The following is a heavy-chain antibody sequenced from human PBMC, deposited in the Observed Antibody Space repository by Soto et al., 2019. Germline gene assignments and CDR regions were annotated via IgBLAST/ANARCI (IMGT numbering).Heavy chain of an antibody. J-gene: IGHJ4*02. CDR3: AREFTYYESTASYFDS. V-gene: IGHV6-1*01. CDR1: GDSVSGNSAA. CDR2: TYYRSKWYN. Sequence: PSQTLSPTCAISGDSVSGNSAAWNWIRQSPSRGLEWLGRTYYRSKWYNDYAVSVKSRITVTPDTSKNQFSLHLNSVTPEDTAVYYCAREFTYYESTASYFDSWGPGALVTVSS. D-gene: IGHD3-16*01.